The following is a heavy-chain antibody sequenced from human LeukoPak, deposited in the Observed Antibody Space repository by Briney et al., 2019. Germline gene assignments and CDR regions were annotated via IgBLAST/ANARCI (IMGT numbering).Heavy chain of an antibody. J-gene: IGHJ5*02. CDR1: GGTFSSYA. Sequence: ASVKVSCKASGGTFSSYAISWVRQAPGQGLEWMGGIIPIFGTANYAQKFQGRVTITADKSTSTAYMELSSLRSEDTAVYYCARQYNWNPNNWFDPWGQGTLVTVSS. CDR2: IIPIFGTA. D-gene: IGHD1-20*01. V-gene: IGHV1-69*06. CDR3: ARQYNWNPNNWFDP.